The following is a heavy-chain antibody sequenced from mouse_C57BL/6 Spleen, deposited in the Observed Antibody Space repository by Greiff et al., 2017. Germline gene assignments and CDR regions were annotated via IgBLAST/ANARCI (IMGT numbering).Heavy chain of an antibody. CDR3: ARFSNYAMDY. CDR2: IYPGDGDT. Sequence: LVKPGASVKISCKASGYAFSSSWMNWVKQRPGKGLEWIGRIYPGDGDTNYNGKFKGKATLTADKSSSTAYMQLSSLTSEDSAVYFCARFSNYAMDYWGQGTSVTVSS. J-gene: IGHJ4*01. V-gene: IGHV1-82*01. CDR1: GYAFSSSW.